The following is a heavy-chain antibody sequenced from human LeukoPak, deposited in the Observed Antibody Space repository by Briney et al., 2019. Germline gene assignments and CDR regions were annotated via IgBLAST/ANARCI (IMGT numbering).Heavy chain of an antibody. D-gene: IGHD4-23*01. V-gene: IGHV3-21*01. CDR3: VRGATAVTRHLDY. Sequence: GGSLRLSCAASGFTFSGHSMNWVRQAPGKGLEWVSIISSDSSHIYDTDSAKGRFTISRDNAKNSLYLQMNSLRPEDTAVYYCVRGATAVTRHLDYWGQGTLVTVSS. J-gene: IGHJ4*02. CDR2: ISSDSSHI. CDR1: GFTFSGHS.